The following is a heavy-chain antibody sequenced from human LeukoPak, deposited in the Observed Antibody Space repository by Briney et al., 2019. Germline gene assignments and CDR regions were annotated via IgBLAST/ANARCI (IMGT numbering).Heavy chain of an antibody. CDR2: IYYSGST. J-gene: IGHJ5*02. CDR3: AKGRDGYRGFDP. D-gene: IGHD5-24*01. V-gene: IGHV4-59*01. Sequence: SETLSLTCTVSGGSISSYYWSWIRQPPGKGLEWIGYIYYSGSTNYNPSLKSRVTISVDTSKNQFSLKLSSVTAADTAVYYCAKGRDGYRGFDPWGQGTLVTVSS. CDR1: GGSISSYY.